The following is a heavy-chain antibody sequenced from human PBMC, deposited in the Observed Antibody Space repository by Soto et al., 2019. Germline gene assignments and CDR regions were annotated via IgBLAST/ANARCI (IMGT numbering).Heavy chain of an antibody. CDR1: GATFSSYA. CDR3: ARVGTGSGWYGGDYYGMDV. D-gene: IGHD6-19*01. Sequence: SVKVSCKASGATFSSYAIIWVRQAPGQGLEWMGGIIPIFGTANYAQKFQGWVTMTRDTSISTAYMALSRLRSDDTAVYYCARVGTGSGWYGGDYYGMDVWGQGTTVTVSS. CDR2: IIPIFGTA. J-gene: IGHJ6*02. V-gene: IGHV1-69*05.